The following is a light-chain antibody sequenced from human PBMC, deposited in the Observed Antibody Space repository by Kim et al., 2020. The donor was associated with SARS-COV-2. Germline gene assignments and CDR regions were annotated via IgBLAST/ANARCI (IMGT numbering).Light chain of an antibody. CDR3: KSRNSSGKVV. CDR2: GKN. CDR1: SLRSYY. Sequence: SSELTQDPAVSVALGQTVRITCQGDSLRSYYASWYQQKPGQAPILVIYGKNNRPSGIPDRFSGSSSGNTASLTITGAQAEDEADYYCKSRNSSGKVVFGGGTQLTFL. J-gene: IGLJ2*01. V-gene: IGLV3-19*01.